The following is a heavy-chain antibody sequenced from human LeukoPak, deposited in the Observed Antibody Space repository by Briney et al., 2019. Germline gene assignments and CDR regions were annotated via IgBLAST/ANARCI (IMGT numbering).Heavy chain of an antibody. J-gene: IGHJ4*02. Sequence: GGSLRLSCAASGFTFNNNGMHWVRQAPGKGLEWVAFIRYDGIYKYYADSVKGRFTIFRDKSKTTLFLQMDSLRAEDTAVYYCAKAPVTTCSGAYCYPFDYWGQGTLVTVSS. CDR2: IRYDGIYK. CDR1: GFTFNNNG. V-gene: IGHV3-30*02. CDR3: AKAPVTTCSGAYCYPFDY. D-gene: IGHD2-15*01.